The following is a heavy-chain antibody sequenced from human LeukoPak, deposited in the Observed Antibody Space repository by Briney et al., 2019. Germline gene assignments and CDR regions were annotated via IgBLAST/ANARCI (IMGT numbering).Heavy chain of an antibody. V-gene: IGHV4-30-2*01. CDR2: IYHSGST. CDR3: ARTLRHTLFDY. D-gene: IGHD5-12*01. CDR1: GVSISSGGYS. Sequence: PSQTLSLTCAVSGVSISSGGYSWSWIRQPPGKGLEWIGYIYHSGSTYYNPSLKSRVTISVDRSKNQFSLKLSSVTAADTAVYYCARTLRHTLFDYWGQGTLVTVSS. J-gene: IGHJ4*02.